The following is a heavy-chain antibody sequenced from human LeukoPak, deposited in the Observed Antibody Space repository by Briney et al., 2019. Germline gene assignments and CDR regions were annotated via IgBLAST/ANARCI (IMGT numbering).Heavy chain of an antibody. D-gene: IGHD6-13*01. J-gene: IGHJ6*03. Sequence: GGSLRLSCAASGFTFSSYWMNWVRQAPGKGLEWVANIKHDGSEIYYADSVKGRFTISRDNAKNSQSLQMNSLRAEDTAVYYCARGRIAAAKYYMDVWGKGTTVTVSS. V-gene: IGHV3-7*01. CDR3: ARGRIAAAKYYMDV. CDR2: IKHDGSEI. CDR1: GFTFSSYW.